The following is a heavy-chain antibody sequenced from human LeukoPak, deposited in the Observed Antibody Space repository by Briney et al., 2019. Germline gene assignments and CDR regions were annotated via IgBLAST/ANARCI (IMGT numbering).Heavy chain of an antibody. CDR3: ARDGDLIFDY. V-gene: IGHV3-21*01. Sequence: GGSLRLSCAASGFTFSSYSMNWVRQAPGKGLEWVSSISSSSSYIYYADSVKGRFTISRDNAKNSLYLQMNSLRAEDTAVYHCARDGDLIFDYWGQGTLVTVSS. D-gene: IGHD7-27*01. CDR1: GFTFSSYS. J-gene: IGHJ4*02. CDR2: ISSSSSYI.